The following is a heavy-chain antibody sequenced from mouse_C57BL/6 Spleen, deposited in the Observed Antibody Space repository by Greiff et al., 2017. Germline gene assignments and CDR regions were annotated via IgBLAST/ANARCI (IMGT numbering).Heavy chain of an antibody. CDR1: GYAFSSSW. J-gene: IGHJ3*01. D-gene: IGHD2-5*01. V-gene: IGHV1-82*01. CDR2: IYPGDGDT. CDR3: AREDSNYSFAY. Sequence: VKLMESGPELVKPGASVKISCKASGYAFSSSWMNWVKQRPGKGLEWIGRIYPGDGDTNYNGKFKGKATLTADKSSSTAYMQLSSLTSEDSAVYFCAREDSNYSFAYWGQGTLVTVSA.